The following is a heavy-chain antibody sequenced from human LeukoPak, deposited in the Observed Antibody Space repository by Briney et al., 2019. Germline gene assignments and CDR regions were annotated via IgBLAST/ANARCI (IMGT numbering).Heavy chain of an antibody. Sequence: SETLSLTCTVSGGSISSSSYYWGWIRQPPGKGLEWIGSIYYSGSTYYNPSLKSRVTISVDTSKNQFSLKLSSVTAADTAVYYCARDLSAVTNYWDQGTLVTVSS. CDR1: GGSISSSSYY. D-gene: IGHD4-17*01. J-gene: IGHJ4*02. V-gene: IGHV4-39*07. CDR3: ARDLSAVTNY. CDR2: IYYSGST.